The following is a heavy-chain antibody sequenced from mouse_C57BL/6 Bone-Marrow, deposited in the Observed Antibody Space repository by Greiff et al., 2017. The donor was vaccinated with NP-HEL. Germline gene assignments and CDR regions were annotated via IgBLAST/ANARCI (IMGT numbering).Heavy chain of an antibody. Sequence: QVQLKQSGAELARPGASVKLSCKASGYTFTSYGISWVKQRTGQGLEWIGEIYPRSGNTYYNEKLQGKATLTADNSSSPAYMELRRLTAEDSAVYYCARGIYYYGSSLWGKGTSVTVSS. V-gene: IGHV1-81*01. CDR3: ARGIYYYGSSL. CDR2: IYPRSGNT. D-gene: IGHD1-1*01. CDR1: GYTFTSYG. J-gene: IGHJ4*01.